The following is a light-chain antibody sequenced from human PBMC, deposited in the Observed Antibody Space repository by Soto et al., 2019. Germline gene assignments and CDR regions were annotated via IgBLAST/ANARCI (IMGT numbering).Light chain of an antibody. CDR2: AAS. V-gene: IGKV1-27*01. Sequence: DIQMTQSPSSLSTSVGDRVTINCRASQAIGIYLAWYQQKPGKVPKLLIYAASTLQSGVPSRFSGSGSGTDFTLTINSLQPEDVATYYCQKYSGAPPTFGQGTKVEIK. J-gene: IGKJ1*01. CDR1: QAIGIY. CDR3: QKYSGAPPT.